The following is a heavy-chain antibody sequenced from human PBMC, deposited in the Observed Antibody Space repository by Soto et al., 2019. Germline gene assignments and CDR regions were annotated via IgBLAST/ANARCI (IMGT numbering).Heavy chain of an antibody. CDR3: ARDDEYSGNGMDV. V-gene: IGHV3-33*01. CDR2: ILNDGSNR. D-gene: IGHD3-10*01. J-gene: IGHJ6*02. CDR1: EFTFSNYG. Sequence: QVQLVESGGGVVQPGRSLRLSCAASEFTFSNYGMHWVRQAPGKGLEWVAVILNDGSNRYHADSVKYRFTIYRDNSKNTMYLQMNSLRAEDTAVYYCARDDEYSGNGMDVWGQGTTVTVS.